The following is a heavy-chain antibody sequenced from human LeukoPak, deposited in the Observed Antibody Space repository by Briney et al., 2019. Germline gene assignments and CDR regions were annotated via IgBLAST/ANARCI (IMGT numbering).Heavy chain of an antibody. Sequence: GGSLRLSCAASGFTLSSYSMSWVRQAPGKGLEWVSSISSSSSYIYYADSVKGRFTISRDNAKNSLYLQMNSLRAEDTAVYYCARDYSGSYGYWGQGTLVTVSS. D-gene: IGHD1-26*01. V-gene: IGHV3-21*01. J-gene: IGHJ4*02. CDR2: ISSSSSYI. CDR1: GFTLSSYS. CDR3: ARDYSGSYGY.